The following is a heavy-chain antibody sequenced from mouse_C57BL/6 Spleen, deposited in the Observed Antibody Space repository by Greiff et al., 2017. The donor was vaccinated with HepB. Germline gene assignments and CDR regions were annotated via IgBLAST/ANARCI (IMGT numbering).Heavy chain of an antibody. CDR3: ARRGNSWYFDV. CDR1: GFTFSDYY. J-gene: IGHJ1*03. CDR2: ISNGGGST. Sequence: EVMLVESGGGLVQPGGSLKLSCAASGFTFSDYYMYWVRQTPEKRLEWVAYISNGGGSTYYPDTVKGRFTISRDNAKNTLYLQMSRLKSEDTAMYYCARRGNSWYFDVWGTGTTVTVSS. V-gene: IGHV5-12*01. D-gene: IGHD2-1*01.